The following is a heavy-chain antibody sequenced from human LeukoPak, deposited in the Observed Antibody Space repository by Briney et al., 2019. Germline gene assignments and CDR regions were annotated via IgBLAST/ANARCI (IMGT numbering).Heavy chain of an antibody. D-gene: IGHD3-10*01. CDR3: AKDVNYGSGSYPYYFDY. CDR1: GFTFSSYA. J-gene: IGHJ4*02. CDR2: ISSSGGTT. Sequence: GGSLRLSCAASGFTFSSYAMSWVRQAPGKGLEWVSAISSSGGTTYYSDSVKGRFTISRDNSKNTLYLQMNSLRAEDTAVYYCAKDVNYGSGSYPYYFDYWGRGTLVTVSS. V-gene: IGHV3-23*01.